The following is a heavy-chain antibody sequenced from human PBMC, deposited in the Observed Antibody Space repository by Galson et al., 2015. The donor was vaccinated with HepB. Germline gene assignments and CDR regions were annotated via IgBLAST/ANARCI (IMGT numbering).Heavy chain of an antibody. V-gene: IGHV4-39*07. Sequence: LSLTCSVSGGSINNNDYYWVWIRQTPGKGLEWIATFHYTESSNHNPSLNSRVTISADTSKNQVSLNLTSVTAADTGVYYCAKHNSGGFSYFNGMDVWGQGTAVSVSS. CDR3: AKHNSGGFSYFNGMDV. CDR1: GGSINNNDYY. D-gene: IGHD1-26*01. J-gene: IGHJ6*02. CDR2: FHYTESS.